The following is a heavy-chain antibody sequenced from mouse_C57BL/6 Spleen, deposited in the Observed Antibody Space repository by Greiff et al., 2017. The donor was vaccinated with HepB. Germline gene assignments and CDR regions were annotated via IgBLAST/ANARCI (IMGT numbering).Heavy chain of an antibody. V-gene: IGHV5-4*03. Sequence: DVMLVESGGGLVKPGGSLKLSCAASGFTFSSYAMSWVRQTPEKRLEWVATISDGGSYTYYPDNVKGRFTISRDNAKNNLYLQMSHLKSEDTAMYYCARVYDYAWFAYWGQGTLVTVSA. CDR1: GFTFSSYA. J-gene: IGHJ3*01. CDR2: ISDGGSYT. CDR3: ARVYDYAWFAY. D-gene: IGHD2-4*01.